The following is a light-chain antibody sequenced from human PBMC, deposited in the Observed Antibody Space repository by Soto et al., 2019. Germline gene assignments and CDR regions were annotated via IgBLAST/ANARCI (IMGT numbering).Light chain of an antibody. CDR3: QQSYSTPWT. V-gene: IGKV3D-15*01. CDR2: DTF. J-gene: IGKJ1*01. CDR1: QSVGSD. Sequence: ETLMTQSPSTLSGLPAARATLSERASQSVGSDLAWYQQKPGQAPRLLIYDTFTWQTGVPTKISGSASGTEFTLTISSLQSEDFAAYYCQQSYSTPWTFGQGTKVDI.